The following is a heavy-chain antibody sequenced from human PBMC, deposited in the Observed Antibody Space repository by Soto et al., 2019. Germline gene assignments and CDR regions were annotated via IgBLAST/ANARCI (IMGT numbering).Heavy chain of an antibody. CDR1: GGFLSESY. J-gene: IGHJ5*02. CDR3: VRIRYQLPSSVLWLDP. V-gene: IGHV4-34*01. Sequence: SETLSLTCAVYGGFLSESYWTWIRQPPGKALEWIGEINHVGGTNYNPSLKSRVTMSVDTSQNQFSLRLISVTAADTAMYFCVRIRYQLPSSVLWLDPWGQGTPGTVSS. D-gene: IGHD3-16*01. CDR2: INHVGGT.